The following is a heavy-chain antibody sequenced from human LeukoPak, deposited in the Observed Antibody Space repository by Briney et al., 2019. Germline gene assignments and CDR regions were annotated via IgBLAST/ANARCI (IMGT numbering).Heavy chain of an antibody. Sequence: PGGSLRLSRTSSGLSFSDYAMNWVRQPPGGGLEWVSCIMGNSRMRFHSDSVRGRFTISRDNSKNTVYLQMDSLRIHDSAVFFCAKDHEARGYASSFDFWGQGTLVTVSS. J-gene: IGHJ4*02. D-gene: IGHD2-15*01. V-gene: IGHV3-23*01. CDR2: IMGNSRMR. CDR3: AKDHEARGYASSFDF. CDR1: GLSFSDYA.